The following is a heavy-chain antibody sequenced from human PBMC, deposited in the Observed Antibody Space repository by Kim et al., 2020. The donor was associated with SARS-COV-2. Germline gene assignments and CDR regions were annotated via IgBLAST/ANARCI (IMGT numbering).Heavy chain of an antibody. V-gene: IGHV3-30-3*01. D-gene: IGHD3-22*01. CDR3: ARELGITMIVVVPGPFDY. Sequence: GGSLRLSCAASGFTFSSYAMHWVRQAPGKGLEWVAVISYDGSNKYYADSVKGRFTISRDNSKNTLYLQMNSLRAEDTAVYYCARELGITMIVVVPGPFDYWGQGTLVTVSS. CDR1: GFTFSSYA. J-gene: IGHJ4*02. CDR2: ISYDGSNK.